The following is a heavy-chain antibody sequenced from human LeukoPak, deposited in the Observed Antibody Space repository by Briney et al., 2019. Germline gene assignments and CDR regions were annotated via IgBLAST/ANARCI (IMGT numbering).Heavy chain of an antibody. Sequence: MAGGSLRLSCAASGFTFNDYYMSWIRQAPGKGLEWVSYISGSSSYTNYADSVKGRFTISRDNAKNSLYLQMNSLRAEDTAVYYCARDIAAAERQFDYWGEGTLVTVSS. J-gene: IGHJ4*02. V-gene: IGHV3-11*05. D-gene: IGHD6-13*01. CDR2: ISGSSSYT. CDR1: GFTFNDYY. CDR3: ARDIAAAERQFDY.